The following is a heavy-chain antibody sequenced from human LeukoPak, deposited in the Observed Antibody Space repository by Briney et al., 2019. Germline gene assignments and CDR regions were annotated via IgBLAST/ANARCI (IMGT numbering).Heavy chain of an antibody. CDR2: VYYSGST. D-gene: IGHD2-15*01. Sequence: PSETLSLTCVVSGGSVSGYYWGWIRQPPGRGLEWIGYVYYSGSTNYNPSFKSRITISVDTSRNQFSLQLSSVTAADTAVYYCARIHRYCSGGACYVLDNWGQGTLVAVSS. V-gene: IGHV4-59*02. J-gene: IGHJ4*02. CDR1: GGSVSGYY. CDR3: ARIHRYCSGGACYVLDN.